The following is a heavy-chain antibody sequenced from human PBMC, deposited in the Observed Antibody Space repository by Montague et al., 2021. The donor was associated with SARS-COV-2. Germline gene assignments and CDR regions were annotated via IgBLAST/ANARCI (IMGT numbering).Heavy chain of an antibody. V-gene: IGHV4-31*03. CDR2: IHCSGST. CDR1: GGSISSGGYY. D-gene: IGHD2-21*02. CDR3: ARQPTLEYCGGDCYLDAFDI. Sequence: TLSLTCTVSGGSISSGGYYWSWIRQHPGRGLEWIGYIHCSGSTYYNPSLKSRVTISVGTSKNQLSLRLSAVTAADTAVYYCARQPTLEYCGGDCYLDAFDIWGQGTLVTVSS. J-gene: IGHJ3*02.